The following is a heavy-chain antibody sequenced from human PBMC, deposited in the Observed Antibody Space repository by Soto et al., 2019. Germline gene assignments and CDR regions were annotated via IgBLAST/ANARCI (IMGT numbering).Heavy chain of an antibody. CDR2: IYYSGYT. CDR1: GASIYSYY. D-gene: IGHD2-8*01. Sequence: PSETLSLTCSVSGASIYSYYWGWIRRPPGKGLEWIASIYYSGYTYYNPSLKSRVTMSVDTSTSHFSLNMNSVTAADTAVYYCDRLVPSKMVDSWGPGTLVTVSS. CDR3: DRLVPSKMVDS. V-gene: IGHV4-59*12. J-gene: IGHJ4*02.